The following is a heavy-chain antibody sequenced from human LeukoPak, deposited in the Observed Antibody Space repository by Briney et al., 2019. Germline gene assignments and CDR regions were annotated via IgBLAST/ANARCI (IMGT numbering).Heavy chain of an antibody. CDR2: IIPIFGTA. J-gene: IGHJ6*03. CDR1: GGTFSSYA. Sequence: ASVKVSCKASGGTFSSYAISWVRQAPGQGLEWMGGIIPIFGTANYEQKFQGRVTITTDESTSTAYMELSSLRSEDTAVYYCARCKDIVVVPAAPHYYYYYMDVWGKGTTVTVSS. D-gene: IGHD2-2*01. CDR3: ARCKDIVVVPAAPHYYYYYMDV. V-gene: IGHV1-69*05.